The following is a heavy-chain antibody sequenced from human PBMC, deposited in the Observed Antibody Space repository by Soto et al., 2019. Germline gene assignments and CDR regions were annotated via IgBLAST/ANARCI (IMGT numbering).Heavy chain of an antibody. CDR3: ARGGFYGFTGGSYYYYGMDV. Sequence: GGSLRLSCAASGFTFSSYGMHWVRQAPGKGLEWVAAIWYDGSNKYYADSVKGRFTISRDNSKNTLYLQMNSLRAEDTAVYYCARGGFYGFTGGSYYYYGMDVWGQGTTVTVSS. J-gene: IGHJ6*02. CDR2: IWYDGSNK. V-gene: IGHV3-33*01. CDR1: GFTFSSYG. D-gene: IGHD2-8*02.